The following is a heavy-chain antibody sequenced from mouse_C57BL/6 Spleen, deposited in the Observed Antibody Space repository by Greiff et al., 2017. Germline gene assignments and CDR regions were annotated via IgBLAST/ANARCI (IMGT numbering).Heavy chain of an antibody. CDR2: IYPGDGDT. V-gene: IGHV1-80*01. Sequence: QVHVKQSGAELVKPGASVKISCKASGYAFSSYWMNWVKQRPGKGLEWIGQIYPGDGDTNYNGKFKGKATLTADKSSSTAYMQLSSLTSEDSAVYFCARGPQLGRKDYAMDYWGQGTSVTVSS. CDR3: ARGPQLGRKDYAMDY. D-gene: IGHD4-1*02. CDR1: GYAFSSYW. J-gene: IGHJ4*01.